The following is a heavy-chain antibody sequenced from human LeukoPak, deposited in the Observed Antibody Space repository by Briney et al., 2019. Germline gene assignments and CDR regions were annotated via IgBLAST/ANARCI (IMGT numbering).Heavy chain of an antibody. J-gene: IGHJ4*02. CDR1: GFTFSSYA. D-gene: IGHD7-27*01. CDR3: AGDRMALGDY. Sequence: GGSLRLSCAASGFTFSSYAMHWVRQAPGKGLEWVAVIWYDGSNKYYADSVKGRFTISRDNAKNTLYLQMNSLRVEDTAVYYCAGDRMALGDYWGQGTLVTVSS. V-gene: IGHV3-33*01. CDR2: IWYDGSNK.